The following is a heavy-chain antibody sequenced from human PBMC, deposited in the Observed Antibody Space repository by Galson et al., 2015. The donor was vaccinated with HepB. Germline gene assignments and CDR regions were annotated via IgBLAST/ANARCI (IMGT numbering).Heavy chain of an antibody. V-gene: IGHV3-30*04. Sequence: SLRLSCAASGFTFSSSAMHWVRQAPGKGLEWVAVISSDGRDKYYADSVKGRFSISRDNSKNTLYLQMNGLRAEDSAVYYCARSDLLDQWGQGTLVTVSS. CDR2: ISSDGRDK. J-gene: IGHJ4*02. CDR1: GFTFSSSA. CDR3: ARSDLLDQ. D-gene: IGHD3-10*01.